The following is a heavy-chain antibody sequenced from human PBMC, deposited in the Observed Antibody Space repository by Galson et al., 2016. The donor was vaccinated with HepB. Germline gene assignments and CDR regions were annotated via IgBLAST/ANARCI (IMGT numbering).Heavy chain of an antibody. D-gene: IGHD6-19*01. CDR1: ESSAIH. J-gene: IGHJ4*02. CDR3: TTVLSTASMSGWYDWGFDS. CDR2: IKSKIDGGTV. Sequence: SLRLSCAASESSAIHWVRQAPGKGLEWVGRIKSKIDGGTVDYAAPVKGRFTISGDDSKNTLYLQMTSLRTEDTAVYYCTTVLSTASMSGWYDWGFDSWGQGTLVSVSS. V-gene: IGHV3-15*07.